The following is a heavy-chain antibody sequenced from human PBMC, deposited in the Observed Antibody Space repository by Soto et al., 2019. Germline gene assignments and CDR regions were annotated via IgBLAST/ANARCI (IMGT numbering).Heavy chain of an antibody. Sequence: GGSLRLSCAASGFTFSSYGMHWVRQAPGKGLEWVAVISYDGSNKYYADSVKGRFTISRDNSKNTLYLQMNSLRAEDTAVYYCAKSGGALRYFDSLLNYFDYWGQGTLVTVSS. CDR3: AKSGGALRYFDSLLNYFDY. V-gene: IGHV3-30*18. CDR1: GFTFSSYG. CDR2: ISYDGSNK. J-gene: IGHJ4*02. D-gene: IGHD3-9*01.